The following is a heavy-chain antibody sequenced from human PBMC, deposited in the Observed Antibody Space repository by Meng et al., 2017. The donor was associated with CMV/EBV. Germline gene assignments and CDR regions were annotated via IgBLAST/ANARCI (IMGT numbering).Heavy chain of an antibody. V-gene: IGHV3-21*01. CDR3: AREGCSSTSCYETWFDP. Sequence: GGSLRLSCAASGFTFSSYSMNWVRQAPGKGLEWVSSISSSSSYTYYADSVKGRFTISRDNAKNSLYLQMNSLRAEDTAVYYCAREGCSSTSCYETWFDPWGQGTLVTVSS. D-gene: IGHD2-2*01. CDR2: ISSSSSYT. CDR1: GFTFSSYS. J-gene: IGHJ5*02.